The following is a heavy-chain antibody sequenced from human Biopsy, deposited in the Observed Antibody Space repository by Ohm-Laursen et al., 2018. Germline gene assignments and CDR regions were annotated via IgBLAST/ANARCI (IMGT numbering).Heavy chain of an antibody. CDR1: GFTFNKYG. D-gene: IGHD5-18*01. J-gene: IGHJ6*02. V-gene: IGHV3-30*18. CDR3: AKDRYNYTPIGGFSMDV. Sequence: SLRLSCAASGFTFNKYGMQWVRQVPGKGLEWVAFIFYDGSNTYYADSVKGRFTISRDNSRDTLYLQMSSLRAEDTAVYYCAKDRYNYTPIGGFSMDVWGQGTTVTVSS. CDR2: IFYDGSNT.